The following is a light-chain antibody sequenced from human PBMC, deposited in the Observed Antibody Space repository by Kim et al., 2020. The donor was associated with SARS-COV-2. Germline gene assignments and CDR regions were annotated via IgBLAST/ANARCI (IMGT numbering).Light chain of an antibody. J-gene: IGKJ1*01. CDR3: QQYSNWPKT. CDR1: ESVSSF. Sequence: VSPGERATISCRASESVSSFLAWYQQKPGQAPRLLIYGASTRATGIPARFSGSGSGTEFTLTISSLQSEDFAVYYCQQYSNWPKTFGQGTKLEIK. CDR2: GAS. V-gene: IGKV3-15*01.